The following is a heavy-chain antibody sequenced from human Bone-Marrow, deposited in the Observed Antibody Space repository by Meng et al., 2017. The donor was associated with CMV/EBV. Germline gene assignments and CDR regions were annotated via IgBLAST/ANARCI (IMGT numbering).Heavy chain of an antibody. J-gene: IGHJ4*02. Sequence: GESLKISCAASGSTFSSYWMSWVRQAPGKGLEWVANIKQDGSEKYYVDSVKGRFTISRDNAKNSLYLQMNSLRAEDTAVYYCARVKLGLDYWGQGTLVTVSS. CDR2: IKQDGSEK. V-gene: IGHV3-7*01. CDR3: ARVKLGLDY. D-gene: IGHD6-13*01. CDR1: GSTFSSYW.